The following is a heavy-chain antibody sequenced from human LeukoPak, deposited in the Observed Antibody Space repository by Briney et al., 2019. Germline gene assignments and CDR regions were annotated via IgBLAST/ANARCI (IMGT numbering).Heavy chain of an antibody. J-gene: IGHJ4*02. CDR3: ARDCHPYYDILTGYHSGCFDY. D-gene: IGHD3-9*01. CDR2: IRYDGSNK. Sequence: GGSLRLSCAASGFTFSSYGMHWVRQAPGKGLEWVAFIRYDGSNKYYADSVKGRFTISRDNAKNSLYLQMNSLRAEDTAVYYCARDCHPYYDILTGYHSGCFDYWGQGTLVTVSS. V-gene: IGHV3-30*02. CDR1: GFTFSSYG.